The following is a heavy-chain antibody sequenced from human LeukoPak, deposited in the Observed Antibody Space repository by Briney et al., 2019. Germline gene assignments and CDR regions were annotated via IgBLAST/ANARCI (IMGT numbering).Heavy chain of an antibody. V-gene: IGHV1-46*01. CDR1: GYTLTELS. D-gene: IGHD6-13*01. Sequence: AASVKVSCKVSGYTLTELSMRWVRQAPGQGLEWMGLINPDGGSTAYAHRFQGRVIMTRDTSTSTAYMDLSSLRSEDTAVYHCARAPRNSSTMLDFWGQGTLVTISS. CDR3: ARAPRNSSTMLDF. CDR2: INPDGGST. J-gene: IGHJ4*02.